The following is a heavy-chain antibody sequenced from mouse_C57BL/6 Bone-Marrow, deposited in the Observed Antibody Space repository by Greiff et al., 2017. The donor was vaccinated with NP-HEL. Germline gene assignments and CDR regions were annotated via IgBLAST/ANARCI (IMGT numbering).Heavy chain of an antibody. CDR3: ARGREQLAY. CDR2: IDPSDSYT. D-gene: IGHD3-1*01. V-gene: IGHV1-59*01. J-gene: IGHJ3*01. CDR1: GYTFTSYW. Sequence: QVQLQQPGAELVRPGTSVKLSCKASGYTFTSYWMHWVKQRPGQGLEWIGVIDPSDSYTNYTQKFKGKATLTVDTSSSTAYMQLSSLTSEDSAVYYCARGREQLAYWGQGTLVTVSA.